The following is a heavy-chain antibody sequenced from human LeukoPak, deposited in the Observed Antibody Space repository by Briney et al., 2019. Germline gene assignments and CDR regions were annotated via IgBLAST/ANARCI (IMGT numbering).Heavy chain of an antibody. CDR2: INAGNGNT. D-gene: IGHD1-26*01. V-gene: IGHV1-3*01. CDR1: GGTFSSYA. J-gene: IGHJ4*02. Sequence: ASVKVSCKASGGTFSSYAISWVRQAPGQGLEWMGWINAGNGNTEYSQKFQGRVTITRDTSASTAYMELSSLRSEDTAVYYCARDMGSGSLHYWGQGTLVTVSS. CDR3: ARDMGSGSLHY.